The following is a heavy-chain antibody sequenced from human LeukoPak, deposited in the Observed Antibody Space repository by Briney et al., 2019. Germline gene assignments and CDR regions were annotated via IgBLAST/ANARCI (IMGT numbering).Heavy chain of an antibody. CDR2: ISSSSSYI. Sequence: NTGGSLRLSCAASGFTFSSYSMNWVRQAPGKGLEWVSSISSSSSYICYADSVKGRFTISRDNAKNSLYLQMNSLRAEDTAVYYCARDLSWLGYDSSGYYSDAFDIWGQGTMVTVSS. D-gene: IGHD3-22*01. CDR1: GFTFSSYS. V-gene: IGHV3-21*01. J-gene: IGHJ3*02. CDR3: ARDLSWLGYDSSGYYSDAFDI.